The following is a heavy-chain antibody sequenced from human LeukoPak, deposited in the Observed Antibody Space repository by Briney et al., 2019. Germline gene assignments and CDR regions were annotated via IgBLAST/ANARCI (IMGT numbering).Heavy chain of an antibody. CDR3: AKDQNPVVYDYVWGSYRYSIYFDY. D-gene: IGHD3-16*02. Sequence: GGSLRLSCAASGFTFSSYAMSWVRQAPGKGLEWVSAISGSGGSTYYADSVKGRFTISRDNSKNTLYLQMNSLRAEDTAVYYCAKDQNPVVYDYVWGSYRYSIYFDYWGQGTLVTVSS. V-gene: IGHV3-23*01. CDR2: ISGSGGST. J-gene: IGHJ4*02. CDR1: GFTFSSYA.